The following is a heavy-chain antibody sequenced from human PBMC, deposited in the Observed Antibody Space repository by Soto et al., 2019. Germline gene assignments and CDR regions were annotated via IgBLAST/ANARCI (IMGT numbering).Heavy chain of an antibody. J-gene: IGHJ4*02. D-gene: IGHD3-16*01. CDR1: GFTFSDHY. Sequence: PGGSLRLSCAASGFTFSDHYMDWVRQAPGKGLEWVGRTRNKANSYTTEYAASVKGRFTISRDDSKNSLYLQMNSLKTEDTAVYYCARGGEYDYIWGSYWYWGQGTLVTVSS. V-gene: IGHV3-72*01. CDR2: TRNKANSYTT. CDR3: ARGGEYDYIWGSYWY.